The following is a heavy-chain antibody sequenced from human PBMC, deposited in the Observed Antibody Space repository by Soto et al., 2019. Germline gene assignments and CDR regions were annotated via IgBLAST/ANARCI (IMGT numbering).Heavy chain of an antibody. CDR3: AKEKTVTDSGYDAFDV. D-gene: IGHD5-12*01. V-gene: IGHV3-48*03. CDR2: MSSGGGTI. CDR1: GFAFSSYE. Sequence: EVQLVESGGGLVQPGGSLRLSCAASGFAFSSYEMDWVRQAPGKGLEWIAYMSSGGGTIYYADSVKGRFTISRDNARDSLCLEMNSLRVEDTAIYYCAKEKTVTDSGYDAFDVWGQGTMVTVS. J-gene: IGHJ3*01.